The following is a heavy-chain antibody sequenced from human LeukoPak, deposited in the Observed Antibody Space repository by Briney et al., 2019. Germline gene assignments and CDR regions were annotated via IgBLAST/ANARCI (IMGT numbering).Heavy chain of an antibody. CDR2: INPSGGST. D-gene: IGHD6-6*01. CDR3: ARDQTGIAARLDY. V-gene: IGHV1-46*01. CDR1: GYTFTSYY. Sequence: ASVKVSCKAPGYTFTSYYMHWVRQAPGQGLEWMGIINPSGGSTSYAQKFQGRVTMTRDASTSTVYMELSSLRSEDTAVYYCARDQTGIAARLDYWGQGTLVTVSS. J-gene: IGHJ4*02.